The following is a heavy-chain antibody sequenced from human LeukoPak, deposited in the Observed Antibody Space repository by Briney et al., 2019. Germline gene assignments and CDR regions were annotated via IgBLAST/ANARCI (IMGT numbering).Heavy chain of an antibody. D-gene: IGHD4-17*01. Sequence: ASVKVSCEASRYTFTSYYMHTVRPAPGQGLEWMGIINPSGGSTSYAQKFQGRVTMTRDTSTSTVYMELSSLRSEDTAVYYCARDLDYGDYLPWVNYFDYWGQGTLVTVSS. CDR2: INPSGGST. V-gene: IGHV1-46*01. CDR1: RYTFTSYY. J-gene: IGHJ4*02. CDR3: ARDLDYGDYLPWVNYFDY.